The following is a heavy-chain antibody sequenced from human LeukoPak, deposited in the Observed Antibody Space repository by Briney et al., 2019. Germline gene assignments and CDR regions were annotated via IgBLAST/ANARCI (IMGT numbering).Heavy chain of an antibody. CDR3: ARLGYSFGQGDY. CDR2: IYPGDSNT. D-gene: IGHD5-18*01. J-gene: IGHJ4*02. CDR1: GYSFPNYW. Sequence: GESLKISCKASGYSFPNYWIGWVRQMPGQGLEWMGIIYPGDSNTKYRPSSQGLVTISADRSTSTAYLQWGSLEASDSAMYYCARLGYSFGQGDYWGQGTLVTVSP. V-gene: IGHV5-51*01.